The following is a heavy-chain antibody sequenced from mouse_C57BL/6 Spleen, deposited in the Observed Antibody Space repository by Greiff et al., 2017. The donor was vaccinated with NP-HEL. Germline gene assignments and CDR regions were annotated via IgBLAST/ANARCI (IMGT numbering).Heavy chain of an antibody. Sequence: EVKLVESGGGLVQPKGSLKLSCAASGFSFNTYAMNWVRQAPGKGLEWVARIRSKSNNYATYYADSVKDRFAISRDDSESMLYLQMNNLKTEDTAMYYCVSLDSSAWFAYWGQGTLVTVSA. D-gene: IGHD3-2*01. CDR2: IRSKSNNYAT. CDR3: VSLDSSAWFAY. J-gene: IGHJ3*01. V-gene: IGHV10-1*01. CDR1: GFSFNTYA.